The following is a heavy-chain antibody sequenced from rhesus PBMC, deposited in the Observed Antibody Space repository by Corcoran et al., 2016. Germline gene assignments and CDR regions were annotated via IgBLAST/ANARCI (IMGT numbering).Heavy chain of an antibody. Sequence: QVQLQESGPGLVKPLETLSLTCAVSGGSIRRNYWNWIRPAPGKGLEWIGYIYGSGSSTNYNPSLKSRVTLSVDTSKNQLSLKLRSVTAADTAVYYCATLQGGTYDYWGQGVLVTVSS. CDR2: IYGSGSST. CDR3: ATLQGGTYDY. D-gene: IGHD6-25*01. J-gene: IGHJ4*01. V-gene: IGHV4S11*01. CDR1: GGSIRRNY.